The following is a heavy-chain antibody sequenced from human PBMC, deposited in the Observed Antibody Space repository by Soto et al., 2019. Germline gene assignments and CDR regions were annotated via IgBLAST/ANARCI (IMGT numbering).Heavy chain of an antibody. D-gene: IGHD3-3*01. Sequence: QVQLVQSGAEVKKPGASVKVSCKASGYTFTSYGISWVRQAPGQGLEWMGWISAYNGNTNYAQKLQGRVTMTTDTSTSTAYKELRSLRSDDTAVYYCARDSEGEDFWSGSFPFDYWGQGTLVTVSS. CDR3: ARDSEGEDFWSGSFPFDY. CDR1: GYTFTSYG. J-gene: IGHJ4*02. CDR2: ISAYNGNT. V-gene: IGHV1-18*01.